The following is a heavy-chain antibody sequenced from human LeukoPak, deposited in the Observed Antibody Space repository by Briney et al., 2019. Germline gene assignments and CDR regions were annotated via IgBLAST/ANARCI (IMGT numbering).Heavy chain of an antibody. V-gene: IGHV3-30*18. CDR1: GFTFISYG. CDR3: AKARSSAPNYYLDY. CDR2: ISSDGRNT. Sequence: GGSLRLSCAASGFTFISYGMHWVRQTPGKGLEWVAVISSDGRNTFYADSVNGRFTISGDNSKNTPYPHMNSLRAEDTAVYSWAKARSSAPNYYLDYWGPGNLVTVSS. J-gene: IGHJ4*02. D-gene: IGHD3-10*01.